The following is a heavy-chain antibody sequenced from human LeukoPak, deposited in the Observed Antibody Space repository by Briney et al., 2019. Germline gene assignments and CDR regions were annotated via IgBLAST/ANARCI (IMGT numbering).Heavy chain of an antibody. V-gene: IGHV4-34*01. CDR3: ARGLRYFDWYTRKTNRFDP. D-gene: IGHD3-9*01. CDR1: GGSFSGYY. J-gene: IGHJ5*02. CDR2: INHSGST. Sequence: SETLSLTCAVYGGSFSGYYWSWIRQPPGKGLEWIGEINHSGSTNYNPSLKSRVTISVDTSKNQFSLKLSSVTAADTAVYYCARGLRYFDWYTRKTNRFDPWGQGTLVTVSS.